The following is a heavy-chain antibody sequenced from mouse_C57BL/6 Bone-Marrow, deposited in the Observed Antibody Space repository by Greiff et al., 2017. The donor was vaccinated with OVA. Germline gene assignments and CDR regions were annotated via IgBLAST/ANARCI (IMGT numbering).Heavy chain of an antibody. CDR2: IDPENGDT. V-gene: IGHV14-4*01. CDR1: GFNIKDDY. J-gene: IGHJ2*01. Sequence: EVQRVESGAELVRPGASVKLSCTASGFNIKDDYMHWVKQRPEQGLEWIGWIDPENGDTEYASKFQGKATITADTSSNTAYLQLSSLTSEDTAVYYCTKGGSSYDYWGQGTTLTVSS. D-gene: IGHD1-1*01. CDR3: TKGGSSYDY.